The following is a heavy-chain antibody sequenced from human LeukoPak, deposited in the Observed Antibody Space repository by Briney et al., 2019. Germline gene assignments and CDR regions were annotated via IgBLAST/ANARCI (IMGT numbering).Heavy chain of an antibody. D-gene: IGHD2-8*01. CDR3: ARPGSSCTNGVCDYGMDV. CDR2: IYPGDSDT. Sequence: GESLLISCKGSGYSCTTYCIGWGRQMPGKGLEWMGIIYPGDSDTRYSPSFQGQVTISADKSISTAYLQWSSLKASDTAMYYCARPGSSCTNGVCDYGMDVCGQATTVTVSS. V-gene: IGHV5-51*01. J-gene: IGHJ6*02. CDR1: GYSCTTYC.